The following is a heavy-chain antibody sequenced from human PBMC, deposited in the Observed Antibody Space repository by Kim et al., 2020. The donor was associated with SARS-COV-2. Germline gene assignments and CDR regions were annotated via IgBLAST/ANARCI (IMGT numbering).Heavy chain of an antibody. V-gene: IGHV7-4-1*02. CDR2: INTDTGSP. D-gene: IGHD2-21*02. J-gene: IGHJ4*02. CDR3: ARDVGGVTRYFDA. CDR1: GYTFTNHA. Sequence: ASVKVSCKASGYTFTNHAINWVRQAPGQGLEWMGWINTDTGSPTYAPDFTGRFVFSLDTSVSTAYLQISSLEAEDTALYYCARDVGGVTRYFDAWFQGT.